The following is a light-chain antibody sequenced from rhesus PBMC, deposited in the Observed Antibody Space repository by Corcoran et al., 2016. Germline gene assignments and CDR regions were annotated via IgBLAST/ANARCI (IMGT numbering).Light chain of an antibody. CDR1: ENVNNY. V-gene: IGKV1-74*01. CDR3: QHGIGTRAT. Sequence: DIQMTQSPSSLSSSVGDRVTITCRASENVNNYLNWYQQKTGKAPQLLIYKASTLQSGVPSRFRGSGSGTDYTFTISSLQPEDVATYYCQHGIGTRATFGGGTKVEIK. CDR2: KAS. J-gene: IGKJ4*01.